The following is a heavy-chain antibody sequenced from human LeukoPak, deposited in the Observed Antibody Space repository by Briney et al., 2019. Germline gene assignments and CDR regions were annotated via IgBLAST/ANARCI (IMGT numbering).Heavy chain of an antibody. CDR3: ARQGSLGTWFDP. D-gene: IGHD7-27*01. CDR2: INPNSGGT. V-gene: IGHV1-2*06. CDR1: GYTFTGYY. Sequence: ASVKVSCKASGYTFTGYYMQWVRQAPGKGLEWMGRINPNSGGTDYAQNFQGRVTMTRDTSISTVYMELSSLKSNDTAVYYCARQGSLGTWFDPWGQGTLVTVSS. J-gene: IGHJ5*02.